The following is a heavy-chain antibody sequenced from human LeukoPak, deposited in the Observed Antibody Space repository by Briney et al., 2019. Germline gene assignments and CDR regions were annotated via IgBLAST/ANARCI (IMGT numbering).Heavy chain of an antibody. J-gene: IGHJ4*02. CDR2: ISYDGSNK. CDR1: GFTFSSYA. CDR3: AKDWLSSALDY. Sequence: GGSLRLSCAASGFTFSSYAMSWVRQAPGKGLEWVAVISYDGSNKYYADSVKGRFTISRDNSKNTLYLQMNSLRAEDTAVYYCAKDWLSSALDYWGQGTLVTVSS. D-gene: IGHD6-19*01. V-gene: IGHV3-30*18.